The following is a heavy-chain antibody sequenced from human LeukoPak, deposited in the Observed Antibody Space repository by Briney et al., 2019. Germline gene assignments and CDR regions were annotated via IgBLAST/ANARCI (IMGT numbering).Heavy chain of an antibody. CDR1: GYTFTSYG. CDR2: ISAYNGNT. Sequence: ASVKVSCKASGYTFTSYGISWVRQAPGQGLEWMGWISAYNGNTNYAQKLQGRVTMTTDTSTSTAYMELRSLRSDDTAVHYCARISPMTTFPKYYYYMDVWGKGTTVTVSS. J-gene: IGHJ6*03. V-gene: IGHV1-18*01. D-gene: IGHD3-16*01. CDR3: ARISPMTTFPKYYYYMDV.